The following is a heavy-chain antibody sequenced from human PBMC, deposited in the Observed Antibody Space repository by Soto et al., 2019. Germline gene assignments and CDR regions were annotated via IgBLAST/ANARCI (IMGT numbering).Heavy chain of an antibody. J-gene: IGHJ5*02. Sequence: QVQLQPWGAGLLKPSETLSLTCAVYGGSFSGYYWSWIRQPPGKGLEWIGEINHSGSTNYNPSLKSRVTISVDTSKNQFSLKLSSVTAADTAVYYCARRHSGYALRVCWFDPWGQGTLVTVSS. CDR3: ARRHSGYALRVCWFDP. D-gene: IGHD5-12*01. CDR1: GGSFSGYY. CDR2: INHSGST. V-gene: IGHV4-34*01.